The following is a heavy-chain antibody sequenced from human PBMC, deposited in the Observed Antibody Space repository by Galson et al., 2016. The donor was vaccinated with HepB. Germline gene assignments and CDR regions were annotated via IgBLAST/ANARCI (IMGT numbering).Heavy chain of an antibody. CDR1: GGSLSTYY. J-gene: IGHJ5*02. Sequence: TLSLTCTVSGGSLSTYYWSWIRQPPGKGLEWIGYIYYSGSTNYSPSLKSRVTISVDTSKNQFSLKLSSVTAADTAVYYCARDLTMVTTGWFDPWGQGTLVTVAS. D-gene: IGHD5-18*01. CDR2: IYYSGST. V-gene: IGHV4-59*01. CDR3: ARDLTMVTTGWFDP.